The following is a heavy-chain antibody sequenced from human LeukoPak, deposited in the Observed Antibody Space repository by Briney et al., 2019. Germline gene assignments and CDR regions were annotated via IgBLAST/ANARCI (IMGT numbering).Heavy chain of an antibody. V-gene: IGHV3-30*02. J-gene: IGHJ4*02. CDR2: IRYDGSNK. CDR1: GFTFSSYG. Sequence: PGGSLRLSCAASGFTFSSYGMHWVRQAPGKGLEWVAFIRYDGSNKYYADSVKGRFTISRDNSKNTLYLQMNSLRAEDTAVYYCAKDFFSSRLPDADWGQGTLVTVSS. CDR3: AKDFFSSRLPDAD. D-gene: IGHD1-14*01.